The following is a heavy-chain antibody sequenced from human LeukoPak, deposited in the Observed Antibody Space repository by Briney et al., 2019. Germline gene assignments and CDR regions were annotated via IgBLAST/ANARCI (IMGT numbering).Heavy chain of an antibody. D-gene: IGHD1-26*01. CDR2: IYYSGRA. CDR1: GGSISSFY. V-gene: IGHV4-59*01. Sequence: SETLSLTCTVSGGSISSFYWSWLRQFPGKGLEWIGYIYYSGRANYNPSLKSRVTISVDTSKNQFSLKLSSVTAADTAVYFCAREYSGSQDGFDIWGQGTMVTVSS. CDR3: AREYSGSQDGFDI. J-gene: IGHJ3*02.